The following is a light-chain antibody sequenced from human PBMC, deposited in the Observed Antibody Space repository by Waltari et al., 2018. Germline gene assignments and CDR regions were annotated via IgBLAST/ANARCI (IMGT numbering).Light chain of an antibody. CDR1: QSVSIN. V-gene: IGKV3-15*01. Sequence: EIVMTQSPATLSVSPGERATLSCRASQSVSINLAWYQQKPGQAPRLLIHGTSTMATGIPDRFSGSGSGTDFTLTISSLQPEDFAVYYCQQYDNWPTYTFGQGTKLEIK. J-gene: IGKJ2*01. CDR2: GTS. CDR3: QQYDNWPTYT.